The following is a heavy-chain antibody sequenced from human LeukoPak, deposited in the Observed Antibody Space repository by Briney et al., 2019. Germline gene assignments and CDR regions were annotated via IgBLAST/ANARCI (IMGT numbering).Heavy chain of an antibody. J-gene: IGHJ4*02. CDR2: IDSDGSK. D-gene: IGHD2-15*01. Sequence: GGSVTLSCVASGFTVSSKHMRWVRQAPGGRLGCVSIIDSDGSKYLADPGKGRFTTSRDNSKNTLYLQMNSLSAENTAIYYCASIVEVVAATNTGPNDYWGQGTLVAVSS. CDR3: ASIVEVVAATNTGPNDY. V-gene: IGHV3-66*02. CDR1: GFTVSSKH.